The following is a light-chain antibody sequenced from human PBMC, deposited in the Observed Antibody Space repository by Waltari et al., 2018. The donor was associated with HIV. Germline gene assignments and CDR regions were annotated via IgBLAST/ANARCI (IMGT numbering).Light chain of an antibody. CDR1: QGVAND. CDR3: LQHNSYPLIT. V-gene: IGKV1-17*02. J-gene: IGKJ5*01. Sequence: DIQMTQSPSSLSASVGDRVTMTCRASQGVANDLGGFQQKPGQAPTRLIYASSMLQSGVPSRFSCSGSETYFTLTITDLQPEDCATYYCLQHNSYPLITFGQGTRLEI. CDR2: ASS.